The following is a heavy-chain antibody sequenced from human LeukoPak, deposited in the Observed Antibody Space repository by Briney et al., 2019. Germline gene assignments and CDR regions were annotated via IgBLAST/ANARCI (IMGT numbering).Heavy chain of an antibody. J-gene: IGHJ4*02. CDR3: ASRSEGSGSYYLRY. CDR2: IIPMLGIT. D-gene: IGHD3-10*01. V-gene: IGHV1-69*02. CDR1: GDTFSTYS. Sequence: SVKVSCKASGDTFSTYSFSWVRQAPGQGLEFMGRIIPMLGITNYAQKFQARVTIIAEKSTNTAYMELSSLRSEDTAVYYCASRSEGSGSYYLRYWGQGTLLIVSS.